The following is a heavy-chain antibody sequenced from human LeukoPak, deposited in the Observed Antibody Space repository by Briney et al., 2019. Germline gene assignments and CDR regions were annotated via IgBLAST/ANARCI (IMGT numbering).Heavy chain of an antibody. J-gene: IGHJ4*02. CDR1: GGTFSSYA. CDR3: ARDLARGYEEAERFDY. Sequence: GASVKVSCKASGGTFSSYAISWVRQAPGQGLEWMGRIIPILGIANYAQKFQGRVTITADKSTSTAYMELSSLRSEDTAVYYCARDLARGYEEAERFDYWGQGTLVTVSS. CDR2: IIPILGIA. D-gene: IGHD5-18*01. V-gene: IGHV1-69*04.